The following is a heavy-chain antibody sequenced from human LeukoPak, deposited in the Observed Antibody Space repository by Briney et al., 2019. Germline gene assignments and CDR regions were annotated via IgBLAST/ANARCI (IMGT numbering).Heavy chain of an antibody. Sequence: SETLSLTCTVSSGSINTSNYYWGWIRQPPGKGLEWIGNIFYRGGTYYSPSLKSRVTISVDTSKNQFSLKLSSVTAADTAVYYCARDRGNYYGSGSYYVPWGQGTLVTVSS. J-gene: IGHJ5*02. CDR3: ARDRGNYYGSGSYYVP. CDR1: SGSINTSNYY. V-gene: IGHV4-39*07. D-gene: IGHD3-10*01. CDR2: IFYRGGT.